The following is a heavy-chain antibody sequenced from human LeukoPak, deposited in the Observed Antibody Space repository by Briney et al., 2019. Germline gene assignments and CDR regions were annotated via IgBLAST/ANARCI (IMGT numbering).Heavy chain of an antibody. CDR2: ISYDGSNK. CDR1: GFTFSSYG. Sequence: GGSLRLSCAASGFTFSSYGMHWVRQAPGKGLEWVAVISYDGSNKYYADSVKGRFTISRDNSKNTLYLQMNSLRAEDTAVYYCAKDLRLGESTSYYFDYWGQGTLVTVSS. V-gene: IGHV3-30*18. CDR3: AKDLRLGESTSYYFDY. D-gene: IGHD3-16*01. J-gene: IGHJ4*02.